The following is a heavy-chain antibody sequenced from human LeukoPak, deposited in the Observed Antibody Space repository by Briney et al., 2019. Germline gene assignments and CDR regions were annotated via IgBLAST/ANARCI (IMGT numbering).Heavy chain of an antibody. CDR3: SRGSPGVY. CDR2: ITGKAYGGTT. J-gene: IGHJ4*02. V-gene: IGHV3-49*03. Sequence: GGSLRLSCAASGFTFSSYWMSWFRQAPGKGLEWVGFITGKAYGGTTQYAASVKGRFTISRDDSKSIAYLQMSSLKIEDTAVYYCSRGSPGVYWGQGTLVTVSS. D-gene: IGHD7-27*01. CDR1: GFTFSSYW.